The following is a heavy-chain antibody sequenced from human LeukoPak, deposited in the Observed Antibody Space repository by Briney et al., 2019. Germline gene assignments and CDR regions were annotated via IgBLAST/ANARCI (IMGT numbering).Heavy chain of an antibody. CDR3: ARVITLGATSDY. D-gene: IGHD1-26*01. CDR1: GFTFSSYE. CDR2: ISSSGSTI. J-gene: IGHJ4*02. Sequence: PGGSLRLSCAASGFTFSSYEMNWVRQAPGKGLEWVSYISSSGSTIYYADSVKGRFTISRDNAKNSLYLQMNSLRAEDTAVYYCARVITLGATSDYWGQGTLVTVSS. V-gene: IGHV3-48*03.